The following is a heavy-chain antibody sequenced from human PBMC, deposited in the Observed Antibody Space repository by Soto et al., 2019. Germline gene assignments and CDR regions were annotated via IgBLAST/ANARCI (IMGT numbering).Heavy chain of an antibody. CDR3: ARSHIYYYDSSGRRYYFDY. Sequence: SETLSLTCTVSGGSISSGGYYWSWIRQHPGKGLEWIGYIYYSGSTYYNPSLKSRVTISVDTSKNQFSLKLSSVTAADTAVYYCARSHIYYYDSSGRRYYFDYWGQGTLVTVSS. CDR2: IYYSGST. D-gene: IGHD3-22*01. V-gene: IGHV4-31*03. J-gene: IGHJ4*02. CDR1: GGSISSGGYY.